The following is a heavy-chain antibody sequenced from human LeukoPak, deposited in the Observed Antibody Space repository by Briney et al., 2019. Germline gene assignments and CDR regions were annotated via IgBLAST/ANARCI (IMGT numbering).Heavy chain of an antibody. V-gene: IGHV1-8*01. CDR1: GYTFTSYD. CDR2: MNPNSGNT. D-gene: IGHD5-18*01. CDR3: ARPLDTGHYYGMDV. J-gene: IGHJ6*02. Sequence: GASVKVSCKASGYTFTSYDINWVRQATGQGLEWMGWMNPNSGNTGYAQKFQGRVTMTRNTSISTAYMELSSLRSEDTAVYYCARPLDTGHYYGMDVWGQGTTVTVSS.